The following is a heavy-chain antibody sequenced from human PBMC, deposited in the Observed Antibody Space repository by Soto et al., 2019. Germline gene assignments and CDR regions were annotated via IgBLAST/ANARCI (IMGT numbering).Heavy chain of an antibody. CDR2: INHSGST. V-gene: IGHV4-34*01. CDR3: ARGGESIAARPAFDY. Sequence: PSETLSLTCAVYGGSCSGYYWSWIRQPPGKGLEWIGEINHSGSTNYNPSLKSRVTISVDTSKNQFSLKLSSVTAADTAVYYCARGGESIAARPAFDYWGQGTLVTVSS. D-gene: IGHD6-6*01. CDR1: GGSCSGYY. J-gene: IGHJ4*02.